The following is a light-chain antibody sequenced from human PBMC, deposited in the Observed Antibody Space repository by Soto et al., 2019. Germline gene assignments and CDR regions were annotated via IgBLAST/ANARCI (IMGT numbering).Light chain of an antibody. CDR3: SSYTSYTSDV. V-gene: IGLV2-14*01. J-gene: IGLJ1*01. CDR2: DVS. CDR1: SSDVGGYKY. Sequence: QSGLTQPASVSGSPGQSIAISCTGTSSDVGGYKYVSWYQQYPGKAPKLMIYDVSNRPTGVPDRFSGSKSGNTASLTISGLQSEDEADYYCSSYTSYTSDVFGTGTKLTVL.